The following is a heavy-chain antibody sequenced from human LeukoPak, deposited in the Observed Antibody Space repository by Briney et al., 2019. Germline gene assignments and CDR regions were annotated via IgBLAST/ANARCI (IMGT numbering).Heavy chain of an antibody. J-gene: IGHJ4*02. Sequence: PSETLSLTCTVSGGSIISGDYYWSWIRQHPGKGLEWIGNIYYSGSTYYNPSLKSRVTISVDTSKSQFSLKLSSVTAADTAVYYCAREGYDSSYYYYLDYWGQGTLVTVSS. CDR2: IYYSGST. CDR1: GGSIISGDYY. V-gene: IGHV4-31*03. D-gene: IGHD3-22*01. CDR3: AREGYDSSYYYYLDY.